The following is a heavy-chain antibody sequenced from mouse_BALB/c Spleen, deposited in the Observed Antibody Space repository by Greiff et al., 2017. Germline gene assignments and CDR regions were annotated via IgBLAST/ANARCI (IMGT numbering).Heavy chain of an antibody. Sequence: VHLVESGAELAKPGASVKMSCKASGYTFTSYWMHWVKQRPGQGLEWIGYINPSTGYTEYNQKFKDKATLTADKSSSTAYMQLSSLTSEDSAVYYCARLITGDYWGQGTSVTVSS. V-gene: IGHV1-7*01. CDR3: ARLITGDY. J-gene: IGHJ4*01. CDR1: GYTFTSYW. CDR2: INPSTGYT. D-gene: IGHD2-4*01.